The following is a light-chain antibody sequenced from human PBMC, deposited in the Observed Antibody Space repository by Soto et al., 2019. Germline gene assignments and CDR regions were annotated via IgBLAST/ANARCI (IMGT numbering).Light chain of an antibody. Sequence: DIQMTQSPSTLSASVGDRVTITCRASQSISSWLAWYQQKPGKAPKLLIYKASSLESGVPSRFSGSGSGTEFTLTISSLQPDDFATYYCQQYSTYSRTFGPGTKVEIK. CDR3: QQYSTYSRT. J-gene: IGKJ1*01. CDR2: KAS. CDR1: QSISSW. V-gene: IGKV1-5*03.